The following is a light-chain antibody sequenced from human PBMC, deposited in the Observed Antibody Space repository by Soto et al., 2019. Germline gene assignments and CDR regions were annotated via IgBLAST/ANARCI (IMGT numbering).Light chain of an antibody. Sequence: LPMSQAPSALSPSVGDRVTITCQARQDISDVLNWYQQKPGKAPKLLIYDASNLETGVPSRFSGSGSGTDFTFTISSLQPEDIATYYCQQYDNLPLTFGGGTKVDIK. V-gene: IGKV1-33*01. CDR3: QQYDNLPLT. CDR1: QDISDV. CDR2: DAS. J-gene: IGKJ4*01.